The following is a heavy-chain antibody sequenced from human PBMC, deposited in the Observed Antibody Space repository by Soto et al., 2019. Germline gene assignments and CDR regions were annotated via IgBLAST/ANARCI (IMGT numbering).Heavy chain of an antibody. CDR1: GFTFSAYW. J-gene: IGHJ4*02. Sequence: PGGSLRLSCAASGFTFSAYWMHWVRQAPGKGLVWVSRINSDGSSTSYAGSVKGRFTISRDNAKNTLYLQMNSLRAEDTAVYYCARDPTYFYDSSGYYDYWGQGTLVTVSS. V-gene: IGHV3-74*01. CDR2: INSDGSST. CDR3: ARDPTYFYDSSGYYDY. D-gene: IGHD3-22*01.